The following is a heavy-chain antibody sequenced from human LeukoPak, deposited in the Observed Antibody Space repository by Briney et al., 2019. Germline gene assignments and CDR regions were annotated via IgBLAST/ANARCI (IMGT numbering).Heavy chain of an antibody. Sequence: GGSLRLSCAASGFTFSDYYMSWIRQAPGPGLEWVSYISSSGSTIYYADSVKGRFTISRDNAKNSLYLQMNSLRAEDTAVYYCARLLWFGESNWFDPWGQGTLVTVSS. D-gene: IGHD3-10*01. CDR3: ARLLWFGESNWFDP. V-gene: IGHV3-11*01. J-gene: IGHJ5*02. CDR2: ISSSGSTI. CDR1: GFTFSDYY.